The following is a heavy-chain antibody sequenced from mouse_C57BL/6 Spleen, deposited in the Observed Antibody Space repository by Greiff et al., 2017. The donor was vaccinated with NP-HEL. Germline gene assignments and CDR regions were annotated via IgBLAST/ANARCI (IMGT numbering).Heavy chain of an antibody. V-gene: IGHV1-26*01. J-gene: IGHJ3*01. CDR3: ARTSAYGNYAFAY. CDR2: INPNNGGT. CDR1: GYTFTDYY. Sequence: EVQLQQSGPELVKPGASVQISCKASGYTFTDYYMNWVKQSHGKSLEWIGDINPNNGGTSYNQKFKGKATLTVDKSSSTAYMELRSLTSEDSAVYYCARTSAYGNYAFAYWGQGTLVTVSA. D-gene: IGHD2-1*01.